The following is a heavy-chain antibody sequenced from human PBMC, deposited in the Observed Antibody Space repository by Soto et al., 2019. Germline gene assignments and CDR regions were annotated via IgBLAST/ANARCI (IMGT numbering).Heavy chain of an antibody. V-gene: IGHV3-30*18. Sequence: GGSLRLSCAASGFTFSSYVMHWVRQAPGEGLEWVAVISYDGSNKYYADSVKGRFTISRDNSKNTLYLQMNSLRAEDTAVYYCLKKRATFGVVIGPAGGSWGQGTMVNVSS. CDR2: ISYDGSNK. J-gene: IGHJ3*01. D-gene: IGHD3-3*01. CDR3: LKKRATFGVVIGPAGGS. CDR1: GFTFSSYV.